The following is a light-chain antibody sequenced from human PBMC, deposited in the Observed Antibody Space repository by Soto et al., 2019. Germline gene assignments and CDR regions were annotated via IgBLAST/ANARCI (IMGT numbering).Light chain of an antibody. CDR2: AAS. V-gene: IGKV1-27*01. J-gene: IGKJ3*01. CDR1: QDIRNF. Sequence: DIQMTQSPTSLSASVGDRVTITCRASQDIRNFVAWYQQKPGKAPKLLIYAASTLQSGVPSRFSGSGSGTDFTLPINSLHPEDVATYSCQKYSSVPVFGPGTKVEIK. CDR3: QKYSSVPV.